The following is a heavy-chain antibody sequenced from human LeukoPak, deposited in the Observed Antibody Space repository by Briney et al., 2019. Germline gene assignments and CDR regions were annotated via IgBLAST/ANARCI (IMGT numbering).Heavy chain of an antibody. CDR1: GSSFTSYW. CDR2: IYPGDFDT. CDR3: ARNSGSYYSPNWFDP. Sequence: GASLQISCKGSGSSFTSYWIGWGRQLPGKGLEGMGIIYPGDFDTRYSPSFQGQVTISADKSISTAYPQWSSLKASDTAMYYCARNSGSYYSPNWFDPWGQGTLVTVSS. D-gene: IGHD3-10*01. J-gene: IGHJ5*02. V-gene: IGHV5-51*01.